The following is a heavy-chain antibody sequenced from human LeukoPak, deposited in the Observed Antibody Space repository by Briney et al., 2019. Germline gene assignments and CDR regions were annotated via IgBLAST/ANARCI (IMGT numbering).Heavy chain of an antibody. D-gene: IGHD3-10*01. V-gene: IGHV6-1*01. Sequence: SQTLSLTCAISGDSVSSNSAARNWIRQSPSRGLEWLGRTYYRSKWYNDYAVSVKSRITINPDPSKNQFSLRLSSVTAADTAVYYCARTLYYYGSGSYYRHDAFDIWGQGTMVTVSS. CDR3: ARTLYYYGSGSYYRHDAFDI. J-gene: IGHJ3*02. CDR1: GDSVSSNSAA. CDR2: TYYRSKWYN.